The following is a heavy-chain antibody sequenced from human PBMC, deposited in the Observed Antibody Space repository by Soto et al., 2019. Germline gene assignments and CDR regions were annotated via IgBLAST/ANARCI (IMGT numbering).Heavy chain of an antibody. J-gene: IGHJ6*02. CDR3: ARDGGRYSYGSLLVNPPDV. V-gene: IGHV3-53*01. D-gene: IGHD5-18*01. CDR2: IYSGGST. Sequence: GGSLRLSCAASVFTVSSNYVSWFRQAPGKGLEWVSVIYSGGSTYYADSVKGRFTISRDNSKNTLYLQMNSLRAEDTAVYYCARDGGRYSYGSLLVNPPDVWGQGTTVTVSS. CDR1: VFTVSSNY.